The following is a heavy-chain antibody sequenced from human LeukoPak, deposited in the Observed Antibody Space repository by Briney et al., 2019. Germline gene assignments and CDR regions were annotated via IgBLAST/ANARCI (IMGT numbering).Heavy chain of an antibody. CDR3: ARGKRIFFHYYYYYMDV. D-gene: IGHD1-14*01. CDR2: INHSGST. Sequence: PSETLSLTCAVYGGSFSGYYWSWIRQPPGKGLEWIGEINHSGSTNYDPSLKSRVTISVDTSKNQFSLKLSSVTAADTAVYYCARGKRIFFHYYYYYMDVWGKGTTVTVSS. CDR1: GGSFSGYY. J-gene: IGHJ6*03. V-gene: IGHV4-34*01.